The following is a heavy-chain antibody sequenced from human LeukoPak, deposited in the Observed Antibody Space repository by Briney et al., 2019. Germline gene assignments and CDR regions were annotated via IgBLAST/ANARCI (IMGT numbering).Heavy chain of an antibody. CDR1: GGSFSGYY. D-gene: IGHD3-22*01. Sequence: PSETLSLTCAVSGGSFSGYYWYWIRQPPGKGLEWIGEINHGESTNYNPSLKSRATLSVDTSKNQFSLKLTSVTAADTAVYYCARGRTYYYDTSGYYPSIYYGMDVWGQETTVIVSS. J-gene: IGHJ6*02. V-gene: IGHV4-34*01. CDR2: INHGEST. CDR3: ARGRTYYYDTSGYYPSIYYGMDV.